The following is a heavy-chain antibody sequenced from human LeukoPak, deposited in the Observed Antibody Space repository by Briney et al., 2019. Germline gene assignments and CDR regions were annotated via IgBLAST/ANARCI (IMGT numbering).Heavy chain of an antibody. CDR3: ARDPRVGYSSVTKGWFDP. D-gene: IGHD6-19*01. CDR2: XSSSYI. V-gene: IGHV3-21*01. Sequence: XSSSYIYYADSVKGRFTISRDNAKNSLYLQMNSLRAEDTAVYYCARDPRVGYSSVTKGWFDPWGQGTLVTVSS. J-gene: IGHJ5*02.